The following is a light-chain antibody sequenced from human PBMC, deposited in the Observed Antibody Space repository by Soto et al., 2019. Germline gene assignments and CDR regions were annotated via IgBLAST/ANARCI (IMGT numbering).Light chain of an antibody. V-gene: IGKV3-20*01. J-gene: IGKJ3*01. CDR1: HRVSNSL. CDR2: AAS. Sequence: EIVLTQSPGTLSLSPGERATLSCRASHRVSNSLVAWYQQKPGQAPRPLISAASSRATGIPDRFSGSGSGTDFTLTISSLEPEDFAVYYCQTYGYSPFTFGPGTKVETK. CDR3: QTYGYSPFT.